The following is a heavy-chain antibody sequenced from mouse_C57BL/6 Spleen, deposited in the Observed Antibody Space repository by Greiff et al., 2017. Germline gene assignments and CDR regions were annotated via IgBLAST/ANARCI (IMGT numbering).Heavy chain of an antibody. CDR2: IDPEDGDT. V-gene: IGHV14-1*01. D-gene: IGHD2-4*01. Sequence: EVKLMESGAELVRPGASVKLSCTASGFNIKDYYMHWVKQRPEQGLEWIGRIDPEDGDTEYAPKFQGKATKTADTSSNTASRQLSSLTSEDTAVYYCTTGRLPFAYWGQGTLVTVSA. J-gene: IGHJ3*01. CDR1: GFNIKDYY. CDR3: TTGRLPFAY.